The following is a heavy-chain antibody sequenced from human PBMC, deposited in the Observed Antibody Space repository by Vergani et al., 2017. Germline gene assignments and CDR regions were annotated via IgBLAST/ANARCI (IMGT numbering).Heavy chain of an antibody. J-gene: IGHJ1*01. CDR1: GFTFRSYG. CDR2: IWYDGCNQ. Sequence: QVQLVESGGGVVQPGRSLRLSCAASGFTFRSYGMHWVRQAPGKGLEWVAVIWYDGCNQNYADSVKGRFTHSRDNSKNTLYLQMNSLRAEDTAVYYCARGEGGWKVAAEYYQGWRQGCLVTVSA. CDR3: ARGEGGWKVAAEYYQG. V-gene: IGHV3-33*01. D-gene: IGHD6-19*01.